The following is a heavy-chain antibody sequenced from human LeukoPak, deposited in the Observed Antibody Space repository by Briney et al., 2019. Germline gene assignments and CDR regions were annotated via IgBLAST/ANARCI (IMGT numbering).Heavy chain of an antibody. V-gene: IGHV3-21*01. Sequence: KSGGSLRLSCAASGFTFSSYAMSWVRQAPGKGLEWVSSIGSSSSYIYYADSVKGRFTISRDNAKNSLYLQMNSLRAEDTAVYYCARDYDFWSGYYQGYFDYWGQGTLVTVSS. D-gene: IGHD3-3*01. CDR3: ARDYDFWSGYYQGYFDY. CDR1: GFTFSSYA. J-gene: IGHJ4*02. CDR2: IGSSSSYI.